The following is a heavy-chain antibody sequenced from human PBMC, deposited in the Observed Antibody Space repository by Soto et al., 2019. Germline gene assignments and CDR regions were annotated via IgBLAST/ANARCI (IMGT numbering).Heavy chain of an antibody. Sequence: PSETLSLTCTVSGGSIISSSYYFFWIRQPPGKGLEWIGSIYYSGSTYYNPSLKSRVTISVDTSKNQFSLKLSSVTAADTAVYYCARIVGATQSPYYFDYWGQGTLVTVSS. D-gene: IGHD1-26*01. J-gene: IGHJ4*02. CDR3: ARIVGATQSPYYFDY. CDR1: GGSIISSSYY. CDR2: IYYSGST. V-gene: IGHV4-39*01.